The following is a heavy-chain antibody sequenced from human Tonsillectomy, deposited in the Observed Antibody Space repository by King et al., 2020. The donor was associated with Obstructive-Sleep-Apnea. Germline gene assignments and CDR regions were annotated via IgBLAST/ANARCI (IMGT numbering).Heavy chain of an antibody. CDR1: GFSFSSYW. CDR3: ERLSGYSSGWYPGYFDL. D-gene: IGHD6-19*01. V-gene: IGHV3-7*03. CDR2: IKQDGSER. J-gene: IGHJ2*01. Sequence: QLVQSGGGLVQPGGSLRLSCAASGFSFSSYWMSWVRQAPGEGLEWLANIKQDGSERNYVDSVKVRFTISSDNPKNSMYLQMNSLRAEDTAVYYCERLSGYSSGWYPGYFDLWGRGTLVTVSS.